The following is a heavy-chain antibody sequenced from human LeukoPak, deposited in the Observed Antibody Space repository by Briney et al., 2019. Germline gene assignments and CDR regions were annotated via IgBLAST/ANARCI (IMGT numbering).Heavy chain of an antibody. V-gene: IGHV3-48*03. CDR2: ISSSGSTI. J-gene: IGHJ6*02. Sequence: GGSLRLSCAASGFTFSSYEMNWVRQAPGKGLEWVSYISSSGSTIYYADSVKGRFTISRDNDKNSLYLQMNSLRAEDTAVYYCARESIPVRGYYYYGMDVWGQGTTVTVSS. CDR1: GFTFSSYE. CDR3: ARESIPVRGYYYYGMDV. D-gene: IGHD6-6*01.